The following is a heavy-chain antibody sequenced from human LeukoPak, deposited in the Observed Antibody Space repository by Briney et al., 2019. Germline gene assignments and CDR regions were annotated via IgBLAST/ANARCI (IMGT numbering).Heavy chain of an antibody. CDR1: GGSFSGYY. V-gene: IGHV4-34*01. CDR3: ARAGVVVAATPTGWFDP. Sequence: SETLSLTCAVYGGSFSGYYWSWIHQPPGKGLEWIGEINHSGSTNYNPSLKSRVTISVDTSKNQFSLKLSSVTAADTAVYYCARAGVVVAATPTGWFDPWGQGTLVTVSS. CDR2: INHSGST. D-gene: IGHD2-15*01. J-gene: IGHJ5*02.